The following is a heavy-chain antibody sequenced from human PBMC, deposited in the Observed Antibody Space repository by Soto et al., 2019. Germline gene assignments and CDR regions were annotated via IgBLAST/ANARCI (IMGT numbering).Heavy chain of an antibody. CDR1: GFTFSSYA. J-gene: IGHJ4*02. CDR3: ARDRSMIVVAPGY. D-gene: IGHD3-22*01. Sequence: QVQLVESGGGVVQPGRSLRLSCAASGFTFSSYAMHWVRQAPGKGLEWVAVISYDGSNKYYADSVKGRFTISRDNSKNTLYLQMNSLGAEDTAVYYCARDRSMIVVAPGYWGQGTLVTVSS. CDR2: ISYDGSNK. V-gene: IGHV3-30-3*01.